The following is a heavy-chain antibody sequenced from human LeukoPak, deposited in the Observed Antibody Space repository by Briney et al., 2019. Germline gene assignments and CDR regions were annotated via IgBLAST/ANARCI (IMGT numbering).Heavy chain of an antibody. V-gene: IGHV3-23*01. CDR1: GFIFRNYA. J-gene: IGHJ5*02. CDR3: ARERFDP. Sequence: PGGSLRLSCAASGFIFRNYAMRWVRQAPGKGLEWVSAINGGGGDRFYADSVKGRFTISRDNAKNTLHLQMNSLRAEDTAVYYCARERFDPWGQGTLVTVSS. CDR2: INGGGGDR.